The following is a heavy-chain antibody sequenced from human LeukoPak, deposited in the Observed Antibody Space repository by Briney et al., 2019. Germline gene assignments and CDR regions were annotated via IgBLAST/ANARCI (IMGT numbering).Heavy chain of an antibody. J-gene: IGHJ4*02. CDR1: GFTFSNYA. CDR2: ISGGAGGT. D-gene: IGHD6-19*01. CDR3: SKWTVAGLGSGF. V-gene: IGHV3-23*01. Sequence: GGSLRLSYAASGFTFSNYAMSWVRQAPGKGLEWVSAISGGAGGTYYADSVKGRFTISRDNSKNTLYLQMNSLRAEDTAVYYCSKWTVAGLGSGFWGQGTLVTVSS.